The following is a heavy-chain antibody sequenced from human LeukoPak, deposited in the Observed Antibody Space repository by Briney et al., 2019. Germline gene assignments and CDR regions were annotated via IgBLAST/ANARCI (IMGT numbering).Heavy chain of an antibody. CDR3: ARSGVVVPASQNWFDP. CDR1: GSHFTSYW. CDR2: IDTSESYT. J-gene: IGHJ5*02. V-gene: IGHV5-10-1*01. Sequence: GGSLLISCQGSGSHFTSYWISGARPLHGKGLEGMGRIDTSESYTNYSPSFQGHVPISADKSISTAYLQWSSLKASDTAMYYCARSGVVVPASQNWFDPWGQGTLVTVSS. D-gene: IGHD2-2*01.